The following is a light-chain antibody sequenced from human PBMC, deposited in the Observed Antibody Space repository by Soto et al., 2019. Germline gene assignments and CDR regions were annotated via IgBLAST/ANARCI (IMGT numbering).Light chain of an antibody. CDR3: QQYERGFT. CDR2: GAS. J-gene: IGKJ3*01. CDR1: QSVSSRS. Sequence: EIVLTQSPGTLSLSPGERATLSCRASQSVSSRSLAWYQQKLGQAPRLLIYGASSRATGIPDRFSGSGSGTDFSLTISRLEPEDFAVYYCQQYERGFTFGPGTKVDIK. V-gene: IGKV3-20*01.